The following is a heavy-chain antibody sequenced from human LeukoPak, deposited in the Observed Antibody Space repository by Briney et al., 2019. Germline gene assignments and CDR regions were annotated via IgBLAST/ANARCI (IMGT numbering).Heavy chain of an antibody. CDR1: GFTFSSYA. Sequence: GGSLRLSCAASGFTFSSYAMSWVRQAPGKGLEWVSTISGSGSSTYYADSVKGRFTISRDNSKNTLYLQMGSLRAEDMAVYYCARDREIVVVPAATYYYGMDVWGQGTTVTVSS. V-gene: IGHV3-23*01. D-gene: IGHD2-2*01. J-gene: IGHJ6*02. CDR2: ISGSGSST. CDR3: ARDREIVVVPAATYYYGMDV.